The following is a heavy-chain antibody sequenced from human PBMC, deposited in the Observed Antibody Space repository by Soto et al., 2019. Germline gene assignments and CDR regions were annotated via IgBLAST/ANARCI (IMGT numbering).Heavy chain of an antibody. D-gene: IGHD2-2*01. CDR3: ARGLCGSTSCYANWFDP. J-gene: IGHJ5*02. CDR2: ISSSSSTI. V-gene: IGHV3-48*01. Sequence: PGGSLRLSCAASGFTCSRYSMNWVRQAPGKGLEWVSYISSSSSTIYYADSVKGRFTISRDNAKNSLYLQMNSLRAEDTAVYYCARGLCGSTSCYANWFDPWGQGTLVTVSS. CDR1: GFTCSRYS.